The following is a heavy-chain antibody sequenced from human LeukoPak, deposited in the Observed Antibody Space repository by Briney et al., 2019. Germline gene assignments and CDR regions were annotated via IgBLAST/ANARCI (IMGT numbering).Heavy chain of an antibody. V-gene: IGHV3-21*01. D-gene: IGHD3-22*01. CDR1: GFTFSSYS. CDR2: ISSSSSYI. Sequence: PGGSLRLSCAASGFTFSSYSMNWVRQAPGKGLEWVSSISSSSSYIYYADSVKGRFTISRDNAKNSLYLQMNSLRAEDTAVYYCARVRTMIVVVMGDYWGQGTLVTVSS. J-gene: IGHJ4*02. CDR3: ARVRTMIVVVMGDY.